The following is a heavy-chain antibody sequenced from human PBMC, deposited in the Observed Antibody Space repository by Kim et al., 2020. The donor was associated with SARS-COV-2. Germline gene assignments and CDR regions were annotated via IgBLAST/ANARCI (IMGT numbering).Heavy chain of an antibody. CDR1: GFTFSSHA. J-gene: IGHJ6*02. V-gene: IGHV3-23*01. D-gene: IGHD6-19*01. CDR3: AKTERWGSGWCGRNDV. CDR2: VTIGGST. Sequence: GGSLRLSCAASGFTFSSHAMSWVRRAPGKGLEWVSAVTIGGSTHYADSVKGRFTISRDNSKNTLSLQMNTLTAEDTAVYYCAKTERWGSGWCGRNDVWGQGTTVPLSS.